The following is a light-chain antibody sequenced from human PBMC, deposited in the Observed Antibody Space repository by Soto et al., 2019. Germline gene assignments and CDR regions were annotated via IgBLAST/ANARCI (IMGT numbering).Light chain of an antibody. J-gene: IGKJ1*01. CDR3: QQYNTNSRT. Sequence: DIQMTQSPSTLSASVGDRVTITCRASQFFSNWLAWYQQKPGKAPKLLIYDASSLESGVPSRFSGSRSGTEFTLTISSLQTDDSATYYCQQYNTNSRTFGQGTKVHIK. V-gene: IGKV1-5*01. CDR2: DAS. CDR1: QFFSNW.